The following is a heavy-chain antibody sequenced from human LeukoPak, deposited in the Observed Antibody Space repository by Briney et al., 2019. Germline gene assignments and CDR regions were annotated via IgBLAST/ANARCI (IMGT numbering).Heavy chain of an antibody. CDR2: IYHSGST. V-gene: IGHV4-38-2*02. CDR1: GYSISSGYY. Sequence: SETLSLTCTVSGYSISSGYYWGWIRQPPGKGLEWIGSIYHSGSTYYNPSLKSRVTISVDTSKNQFSLKLSPVTAADTAVYYCARQKCTSTSCLTKNAFDIWGQGTMVTVSS. CDR3: ARQKCTSTSCLTKNAFDI. J-gene: IGHJ3*02. D-gene: IGHD2-2*01.